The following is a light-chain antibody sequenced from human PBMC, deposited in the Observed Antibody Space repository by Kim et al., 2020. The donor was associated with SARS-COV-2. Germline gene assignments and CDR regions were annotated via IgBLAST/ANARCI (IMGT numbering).Light chain of an antibody. CDR1: QSVSSS. CDR2: GAS. J-gene: IGKJ1*01. V-gene: IGKV3-15*01. Sequence: EIVMTQSPATLSVSPGERATLSCRASQSVSSSVAWLLQKRGQAPTLLIYGASTRATGIPARFTGSGSGTEFTLTISSLQSEDFAVYYCQQYNKWPRTFGQGTKVEIK. CDR3: QQYNKWPRT.